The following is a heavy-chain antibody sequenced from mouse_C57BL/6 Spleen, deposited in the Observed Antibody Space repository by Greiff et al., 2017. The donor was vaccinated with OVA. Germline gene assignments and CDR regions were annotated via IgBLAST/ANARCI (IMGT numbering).Heavy chain of an antibody. Sequence: QVQLQQSGAELVRPGTSVKVSCKASGYAFTNYLIEWVKQRPGQGLEWIGVINPGSGGTNYNEKFKGKATLTADKSSSTAYMELRSLTSEDSAVYFCARRKFITTVVAFYYYAMDYWGQGTSVTVSS. D-gene: IGHD1-1*01. CDR3: ARRKFITTVVAFYYYAMDY. CDR2: INPGSGGT. V-gene: IGHV1-54*01. CDR1: GYAFTNYL. J-gene: IGHJ4*01.